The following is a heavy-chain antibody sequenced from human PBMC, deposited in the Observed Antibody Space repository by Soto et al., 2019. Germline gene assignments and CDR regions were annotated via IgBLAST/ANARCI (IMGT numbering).Heavy chain of an antibody. CDR2: ISAYNGKT. CDR3: ERVYIVGTTTSYGMDV. Sequence: ASVKVSCKASGYNFTRYAISWVRQAPGQGLEWMGWISAYNGKTNYVQKVQGRVTMTTDTSTSTAYMELRSLRSDDTAVYYCERVYIVGTTTSYGMDVWGQGTTVTVSS. CDR1: GYNFTRYA. D-gene: IGHD1-26*01. V-gene: IGHV1-18*01. J-gene: IGHJ6*02.